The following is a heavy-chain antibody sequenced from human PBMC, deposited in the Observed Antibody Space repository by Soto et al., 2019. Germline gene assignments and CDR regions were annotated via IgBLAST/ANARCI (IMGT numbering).Heavy chain of an antibody. CDR3: AREVPYYDFWSGYYSVLDY. Sequence: SETLSLTCTVSGGSISSYYWIWIRQPPGKGLEWIGYIYYSGSTNYNPSLKSRVTISVDTSKNQFSLKLSSVTAADTAVYYCAREVPYYDFWSGYYSVLDYWGQGTLVTVSS. J-gene: IGHJ4*02. CDR2: IYYSGST. V-gene: IGHV4-59*01. D-gene: IGHD3-3*01. CDR1: GGSISSYY.